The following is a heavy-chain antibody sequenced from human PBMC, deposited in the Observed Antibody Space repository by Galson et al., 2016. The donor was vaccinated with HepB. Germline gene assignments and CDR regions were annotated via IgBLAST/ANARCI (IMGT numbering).Heavy chain of an antibody. D-gene: IGHD4-23*01. V-gene: IGHV3-9*01. CDR3: AKDKWAPAVADFDY. Sequence: SLRLSCAASGFTFDDYGMHWVRQAPGRGLEWVSGISWNRGRIGYADSGKGRFTIPRDNAKNSLYLQMNSLRAEDTALYSCAKDKWAPAVADFDYWGQGTLVTVSS. J-gene: IGHJ4*02. CDR2: ISWNRGRI. CDR1: GFTFDDYG.